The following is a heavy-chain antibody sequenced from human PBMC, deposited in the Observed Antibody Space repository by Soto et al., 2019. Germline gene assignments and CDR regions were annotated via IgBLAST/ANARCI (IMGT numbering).Heavy chain of an antibody. Sequence: QVQLQESGPGLVKPSETLSLTCTVSGGSIGSFYWCWIRQSPGKGLEMIGYVSYNRSPTYNPSLRSRVTISLDTSNNQFYLKLTSVTAADTAVYYCARMPYIWNSPPFDSWGRGTLVTVSS. CDR1: GGSIGSFY. D-gene: IGHD1-1*01. J-gene: IGHJ4*02. V-gene: IGHV4-59*01. CDR3: ARMPYIWNSPPFDS. CDR2: VSYNRSP.